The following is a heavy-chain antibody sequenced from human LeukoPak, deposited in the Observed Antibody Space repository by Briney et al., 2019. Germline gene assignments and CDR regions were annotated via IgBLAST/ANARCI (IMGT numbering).Heavy chain of an antibody. Sequence: SETLSLTCTVSGGSISSYYWSWIRQPAGKGLEWIGRIYTSGSTNYNPSLKSRVTMSVDTSKNQFSLKLSSVTAADTAVYYCARDSNTMVRANAFDIWGQGTKVTVSS. V-gene: IGHV4-4*07. CDR2: IYTSGST. CDR1: GGSISSYY. D-gene: IGHD3-10*01. CDR3: ARDSNTMVRANAFDI. J-gene: IGHJ3*02.